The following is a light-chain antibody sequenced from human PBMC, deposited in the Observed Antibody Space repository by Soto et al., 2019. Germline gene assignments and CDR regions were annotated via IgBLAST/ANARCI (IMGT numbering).Light chain of an antibody. CDR2: EVT. V-gene: IGLV2-14*01. Sequence: QSALTQPASVSGSPGQSITFSCTGTSSDVGGYNFVSWYQHHPGKAPKLIISEVTNRPSGVSNRFSGSKSGNTASLTISGLQAEDEADYYCCSYTSTSAWVFGGGTKVTVL. CDR3: CSYTSTSAWV. J-gene: IGLJ3*02. CDR1: SSDVGGYNF.